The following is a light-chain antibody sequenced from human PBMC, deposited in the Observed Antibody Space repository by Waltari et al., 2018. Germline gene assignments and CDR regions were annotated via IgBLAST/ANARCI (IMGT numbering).Light chain of an antibody. J-gene: IGLJ2*01. CDR3: QSYDSSNLV. CDR1: SGSLASNY. V-gene: IGLV6-57*01. CDR2: EDN. Sequence: NFMLTQPPSVSESPGKTVTISCTRSSGSLASNYVPWYQQRPGSSPTTVIYEDNQRPSGVPDRFSGSIDSSSNSASLTISGLKTEDEADYYCQSYDSSNLVFGGGTKLTVL.